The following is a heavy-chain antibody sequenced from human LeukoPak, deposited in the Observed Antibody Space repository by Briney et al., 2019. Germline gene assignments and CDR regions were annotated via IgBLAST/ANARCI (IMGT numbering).Heavy chain of an antibody. D-gene: IGHD4-17*01. CDR1: GFTFSSFA. V-gene: IGHV3-23*01. CDR2: ISGSDGST. CDR3: AATTLTARRGY. Sequence: PGGSLILSCAASGFTFSSFAMSWVRQAPGKGLEWVSGISGSDGSTYYADSVKGRFTISRGNSKNTLYLQMNSLRAEDTAVYSCAATTLTARRGYWGQGTLVTVSS. J-gene: IGHJ4*02.